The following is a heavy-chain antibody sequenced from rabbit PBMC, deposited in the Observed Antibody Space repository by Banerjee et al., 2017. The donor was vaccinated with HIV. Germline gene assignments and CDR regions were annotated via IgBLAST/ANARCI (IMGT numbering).Heavy chain of an antibody. CDR3: ASDAGYAGYGYGDWLDL. CDR2: IYAGSSGST. Sequence: QSLEESGGDLVKPGASLTLTCTASGFSFYSYAMIWVRQAPGKGLEWIACIYAGSSGSTYYASWAKGRFTISKTSSTTVTLQMTSLTAADTATYFCASDAGYAGYGYGDWLDLWGQGTLVTVS. V-gene: IGHV1S40*01. CDR1: GFSFYSYA. J-gene: IGHJ5*01. D-gene: IGHD6-1*01.